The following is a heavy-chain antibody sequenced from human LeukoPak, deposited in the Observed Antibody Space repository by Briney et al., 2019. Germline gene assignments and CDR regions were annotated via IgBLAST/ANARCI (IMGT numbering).Heavy chain of an antibody. CDR3: ARDSGNYLDAFDI. CDR1: GFTFSSFW. D-gene: IGHD1-7*01. CDR2: IKQDGSQK. Sequence: GGSLRLSCADSGFTFSSFWMTWVRQVPGRGLEWVANIKQDGSQKSYVDSVKGRFTISRDNAKNTLYLQMNSLRAEDTAVYYCARDSGNYLDAFDIWGQGTMVTVSS. V-gene: IGHV3-7*01. J-gene: IGHJ3*02.